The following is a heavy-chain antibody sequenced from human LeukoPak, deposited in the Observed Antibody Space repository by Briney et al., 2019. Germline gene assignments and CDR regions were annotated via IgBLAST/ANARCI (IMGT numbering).Heavy chain of an antibody. CDR2: ISYSGST. Sequence: SETLSLTCTVSGGSINSNNYFWGWFRQPPGKGLEWIGSISYSGSTYYDPSVQSRVTISEDTSRNQFFLKLTSLTAADTAVFYCARRSSSSGYYYYMDVWGKGTAVTVSS. CDR1: GGSINSNNYF. CDR3: ARRSSSSGYYYYMDV. V-gene: IGHV4-39*01. J-gene: IGHJ6*03. D-gene: IGHD6-6*01.